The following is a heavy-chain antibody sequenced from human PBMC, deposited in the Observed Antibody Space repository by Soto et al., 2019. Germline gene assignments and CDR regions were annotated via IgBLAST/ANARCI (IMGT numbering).Heavy chain of an antibody. Sequence: WGSLRLSCAASGFTFISYSINLFRHSPVKGLEWVSSISSSSSYIYYADSVKGRFTISRDNAKNSLYLQMNSLRAEDTAVYYCARDNPLYCSGDCPLDYWGQGTLVTVSS. D-gene: IGHD2-21*02. CDR3: ARDNPLYCSGDCPLDY. CDR1: GFTFISYS. V-gene: IGHV3-21*01. CDR2: ISSSSSYI. J-gene: IGHJ4*02.